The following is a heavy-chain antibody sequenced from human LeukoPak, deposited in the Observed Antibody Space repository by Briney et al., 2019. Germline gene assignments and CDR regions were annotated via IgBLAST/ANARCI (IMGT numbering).Heavy chain of an antibody. CDR1: GFTXXXYX. V-gene: IGHV3-23*01. CDR2: ISDIGTGT. CDR3: AKDHIRRDGYSDFDY. J-gene: IGHJ4*02. Sequence: GFTXXXYXXXWVGQXXGXGXXXXXGISDIGTGTYYADSVKGRFTISRDNTKNTVFLQMNSLRAADTAVYYCAKDHIRRDGYSDFDYWGQGPLVTVS. D-gene: IGHD5-24*01.